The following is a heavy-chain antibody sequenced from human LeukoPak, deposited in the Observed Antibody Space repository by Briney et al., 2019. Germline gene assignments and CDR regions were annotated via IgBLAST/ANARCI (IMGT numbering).Heavy chain of an antibody. CDR1: GSTVSSNY. CDR3: ARSDDFWSGYYSDY. CDR2: IYSGGST. Sequence: GGSLRLSXAASGSTVSSNYMSWVRQAPGKGLEWVSVIYSGGSTYYADSVKGRFTISRDNSKNTLYLQMNSLRAEDTAVYYCARSDDFWSGYYSDYWGQGTLVTVSS. V-gene: IGHV3-66*02. D-gene: IGHD3-3*01. J-gene: IGHJ4*02.